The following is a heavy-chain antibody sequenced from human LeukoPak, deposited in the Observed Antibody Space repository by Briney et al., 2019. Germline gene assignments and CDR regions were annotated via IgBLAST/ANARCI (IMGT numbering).Heavy chain of an antibody. Sequence: ASVKVSCKASGYTFTSYGISWVRQAPGQGLEWMGWISAYNGNTNYAQKLQGRVTMTTDTFTSTAYMELRSLRSDDTAVYYCARDLSSEGWFDPWGQGTLVTVSS. D-gene: IGHD6-13*01. CDR2: ISAYNGNT. J-gene: IGHJ5*02. CDR1: GYTFTSYG. V-gene: IGHV1-18*01. CDR3: ARDLSSEGWFDP.